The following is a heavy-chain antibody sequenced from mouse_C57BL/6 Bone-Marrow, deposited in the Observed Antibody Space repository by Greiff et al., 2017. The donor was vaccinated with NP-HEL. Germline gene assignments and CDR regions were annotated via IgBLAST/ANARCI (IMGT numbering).Heavy chain of an antibody. J-gene: IGHJ4*01. D-gene: IGHD1-1*01. CDR1: GYAFSSSW. Sequence: QVQLQQSGPELVKPGASVKISCKASGYAFSSSWMNWVKQRPGKGLEWIGRIYPGDGDTNYNGKFKGKATLTADKSSSTAYMQLSSLTSEDSAVYFCARGLRGYYAMDYWGQGTSVTVSS. CDR2: IYPGDGDT. CDR3: ARGLRGYYAMDY. V-gene: IGHV1-82*01.